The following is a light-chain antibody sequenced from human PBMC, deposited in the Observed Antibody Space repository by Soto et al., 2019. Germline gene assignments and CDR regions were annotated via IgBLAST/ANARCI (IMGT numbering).Light chain of an antibody. CDR2: GAS. V-gene: IGKV3-15*01. CDR3: QQYNDWPWT. CDR1: QSVRNN. Sequence: EIVMSHSPATLSVSPGERATLSCSSSQSVRNNLAWYQQRPGQAPRLLMYGASTRPSGIPARFSGSGSGTEFTLTISSLQSEDFAVYYCQQYNDWPWTFGQGTKVDI. J-gene: IGKJ1*01.